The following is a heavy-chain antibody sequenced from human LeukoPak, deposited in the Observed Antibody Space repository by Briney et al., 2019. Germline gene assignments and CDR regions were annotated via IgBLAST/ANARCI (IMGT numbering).Heavy chain of an antibody. CDR2: IIPIFGIA. Sequence: SVKVSCKASGGTFSSYAISWVRQAPGQGLEWMGGIIPIFGIANYAQKFQGRVTITTDESTSTAYMELSSLRSEDTAVYYCARLKSSCSGGSCYEGDDYYYYMDVWGKGTTVTVSS. CDR1: GGTFSSYA. V-gene: IGHV1-69*05. CDR3: ARLKSSCSGGSCYEGDDYYYYMDV. D-gene: IGHD2-15*01. J-gene: IGHJ6*03.